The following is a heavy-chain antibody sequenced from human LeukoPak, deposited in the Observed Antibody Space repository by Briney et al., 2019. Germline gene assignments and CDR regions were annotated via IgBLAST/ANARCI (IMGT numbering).Heavy chain of an antibody. Sequence: PGGSLRLSCAASGFTFSSYAMSWVRQAPEKGLEWVSSIGGSGGSKWFADSVKGRFTISRDNSENTLYLQMNRLRAEDTALYYCAKESSVAGAGLLDYWGQGTLVTVSS. D-gene: IGHD6-19*01. CDR3: AKESSVAGAGLLDY. CDR1: GFTFSSYA. V-gene: IGHV3-23*01. CDR2: IGGSGGSK. J-gene: IGHJ4*02.